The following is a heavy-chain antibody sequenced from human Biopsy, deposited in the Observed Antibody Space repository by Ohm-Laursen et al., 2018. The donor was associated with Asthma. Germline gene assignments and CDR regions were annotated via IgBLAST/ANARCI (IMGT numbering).Heavy chain of an antibody. D-gene: IGHD5-12*01. J-gene: IGHJ4*02. Sequence: SPRLSCTASGFMFRSFGMHWVRQAPGKGLEWVAVIPYDGNHKFYEDSVKGRFTISRDNSKNTLYLQMNSLRTEDTAVYYCAKRRGYSGHDNDYWGQGTPVIVYS. CDR1: GFMFRSFG. CDR3: AKRRGYSGHDNDY. CDR2: IPYDGNHK. V-gene: IGHV3-30*18.